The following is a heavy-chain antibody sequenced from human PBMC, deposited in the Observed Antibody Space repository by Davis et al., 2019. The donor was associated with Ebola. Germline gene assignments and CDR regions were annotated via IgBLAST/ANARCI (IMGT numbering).Heavy chain of an antibody. CDR1: GGSFSGYY. CDR2: INHSGST. Sequence: MPSETLSLTCAVYGGSFSGYYCSWIRQPPGKGLEWLGEINHSGSTNYNPSLKSRVTISVDTSKNQFSLKLSSVTAADTAVYYCARGPAPSIAAAGIRDAPLGTYYFDYWGQGTLVTVSS. J-gene: IGHJ4*02. D-gene: IGHD6-13*01. V-gene: IGHV4-34*01. CDR3: ARGPAPSIAAAGIRDAPLGTYYFDY.